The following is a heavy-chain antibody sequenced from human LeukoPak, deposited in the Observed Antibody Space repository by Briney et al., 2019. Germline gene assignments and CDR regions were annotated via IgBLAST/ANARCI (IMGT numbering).Heavy chain of an antibody. CDR3: ARDTVDTAMVFDC. J-gene: IGHJ4*02. D-gene: IGHD5-18*01. V-gene: IGHV3-21*01. CDR1: GFTFSSYS. CDR2: ISSSSSYI. Sequence: GGSLRLSCAASGFTFSSYSMNWVRQAPGKGLEWVSSISSSSSYIYYADSVKGRFTISRDNAKNSLYLQMNSLRAEDTAVYYCARDTVDTAMVFDCWGQGTLVTVSS.